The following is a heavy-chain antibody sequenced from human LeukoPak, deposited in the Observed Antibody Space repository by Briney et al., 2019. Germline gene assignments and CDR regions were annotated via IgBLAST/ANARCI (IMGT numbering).Heavy chain of an antibody. CDR3: ARVLQNYYHMDV. CDR2: IYDSGSA. CDR1: GVSINSHY. Sequence: SETLSLTCTVSGVSINSHYWSWIRQPPGKGLEWIGFIYDSGSANYKSSLKSRVSMSVDTSKKQVSLKLNSVTAADTAVYYCARVLQNYYHMDVWGKGTTVTVSS. V-gene: IGHV4-59*11. D-gene: IGHD3-3*01. J-gene: IGHJ6*03.